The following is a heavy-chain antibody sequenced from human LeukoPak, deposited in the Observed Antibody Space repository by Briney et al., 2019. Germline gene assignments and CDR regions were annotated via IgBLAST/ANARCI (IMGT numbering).Heavy chain of an antibody. V-gene: IGHV1-18*01. CDR2: ISAYNGNT. Sequence: ASVKVSCKASGYTFTSYGISWVRQAPGQGLEWMGWISAYNGNTNYAQKLQGRVTMTTDTSTGTAYMELRSLRSDDTAVYYCARDLGVKVGATTFDYWGQGTLVTVSS. CDR1: GYTFTSYG. D-gene: IGHD1-26*01. J-gene: IGHJ4*02. CDR3: ARDLGVKVGATTFDY.